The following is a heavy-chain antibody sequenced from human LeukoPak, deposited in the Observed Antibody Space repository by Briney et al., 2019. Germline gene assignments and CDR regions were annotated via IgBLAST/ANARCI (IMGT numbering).Heavy chain of an antibody. V-gene: IGHV3-66*02. CDR2: IYSGGST. CDR3: ARDEYPYCSGGSCLDY. CDR1: GFTVSSNY. D-gene: IGHD2-15*01. J-gene: IGHJ4*02. Sequence: GGSLRLSCAASGFTVSSNYMNWVRQAPGKGLEWVSVIYSGGSTYYADSVKGRFTISRDNSKNTLYLQMNSLRAEDTAVYYCARDEYPYCSGGSCLDYWGQGTPVTVSS.